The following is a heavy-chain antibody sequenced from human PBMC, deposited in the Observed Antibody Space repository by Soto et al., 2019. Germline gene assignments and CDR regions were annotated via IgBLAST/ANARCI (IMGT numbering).Heavy chain of an antibody. CDR1: GGTFSSYT. CDR3: AREPTRRWFDP. CDR2: IIPILGIA. Sequence: SVKVSCKASGGTFSSYTISWVRQAPGQGLEWMGRIIPILGIANYAQKFQGRVTITADKSTSTAYMELSSLRSEDTAVYYCAREPTRRWFDPWGQGTLVTVSS. J-gene: IGHJ5*02. V-gene: IGHV1-69*04.